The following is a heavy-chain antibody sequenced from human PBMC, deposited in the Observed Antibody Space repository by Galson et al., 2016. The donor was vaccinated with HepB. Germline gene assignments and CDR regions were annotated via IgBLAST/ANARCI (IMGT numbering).Heavy chain of an antibody. V-gene: IGHV6-1*01. CDR3: ARGHKIGWLDTGLDY. CDR1: GDSVSSNIAT. CDR2: TYYRSKWYN. J-gene: IGHJ4*02. D-gene: IGHD6-19*01. Sequence: AISGDSVSSNIATWNWIRQSPSRGLEWLGRTYYRSKWYNDYAVSVKSRITINPDTSKNQFSLQLNPVTPEDTAVYYCARGHKIGWLDTGLDYWGQGTLVTVSS.